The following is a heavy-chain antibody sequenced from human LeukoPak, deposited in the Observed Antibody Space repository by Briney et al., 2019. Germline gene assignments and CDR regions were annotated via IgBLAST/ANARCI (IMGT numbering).Heavy chain of an antibody. Sequence: SETLSLTCTVSGGSISSGGYYWSWIRQHPGKGLEWIGYIYYSGSTYYNPSLKSRVTISVDTSKNQFSLKLSSVTAADTAVYYCARVGSGYCSSTSCYIDNWFDPWGQGTLVTVSS. V-gene: IGHV4-31*03. CDR2: IYYSGST. D-gene: IGHD2-2*02. CDR3: ARVGSGYCSSTSCYIDNWFDP. J-gene: IGHJ5*02. CDR1: GGSISSGGYY.